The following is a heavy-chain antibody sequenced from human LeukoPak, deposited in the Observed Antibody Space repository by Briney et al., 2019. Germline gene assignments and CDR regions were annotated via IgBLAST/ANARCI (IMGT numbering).Heavy chain of an antibody. J-gene: IGHJ5*02. V-gene: IGHV4-34*01. Sequence: SETLSLTCAVYGGSFSGYYWSWIRQPPGKGLEWIGEINHSGSANYNPSLKSRVTISVDTSKNQFSLKLSSVTAADTAIYYCARLEAGAATAWGQGTLVTVSS. D-gene: IGHD2-15*01. CDR1: GGSFSGYY. CDR3: ARLEAGAATA. CDR2: INHSGSA.